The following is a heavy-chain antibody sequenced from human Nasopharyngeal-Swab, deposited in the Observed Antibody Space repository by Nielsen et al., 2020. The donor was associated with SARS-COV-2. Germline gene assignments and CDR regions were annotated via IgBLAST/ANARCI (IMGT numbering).Heavy chain of an antibody. CDR3: ATDTRANDLAY. V-gene: IGHV3-53*05. Sequence: GESLKISCAASGFTVTNNYMSWVRQAPGKGLGWVSIIYPSGDTYYADSVKGRFTISRDSSKNTLYLQMNSLRVEDTAVYYCATDTRANDLAYWGQGTLVTVSS. J-gene: IGHJ4*02. CDR2: IYPSGDT. CDR1: GFTVTNNY.